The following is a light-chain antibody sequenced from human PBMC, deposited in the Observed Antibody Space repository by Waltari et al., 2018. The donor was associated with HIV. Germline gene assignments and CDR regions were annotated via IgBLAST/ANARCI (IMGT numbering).Light chain of an antibody. CDR2: DVS. V-gene: IGLV2-14*01. J-gene: IGLJ1*01. CDR3: SSYTSTYV. Sequence: QSALTQPASVSGSPGQSITISCTGTSSDVGGYNYLSWYQQHPGKAPKLMIYDVSNRPSGVSNRFSGSKSGNTASLTISGLQAEDEADYYCSSYTSTYVFGTGTKVTVL. CDR1: SSDVGGYNY.